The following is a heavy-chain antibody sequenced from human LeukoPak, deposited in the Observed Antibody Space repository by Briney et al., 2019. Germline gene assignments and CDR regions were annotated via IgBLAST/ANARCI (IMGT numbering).Heavy chain of an antibody. CDR1: GGSISSYY. CDR3: ARAIRVSWYIDV. V-gene: IGHV4-59*01. D-gene: IGHD2-21*01. Sequence: SETLSLTCTVSGGSISSYYWSWIRQPPGKGLEWSGYIYYSGSTNYNPSLKSRVTISVDTSTNQFSLKLSSVTAPDTAVYYCARAIRVSWYIDVWGKGTTVTVSS. CDR2: IYYSGST. J-gene: IGHJ6*03.